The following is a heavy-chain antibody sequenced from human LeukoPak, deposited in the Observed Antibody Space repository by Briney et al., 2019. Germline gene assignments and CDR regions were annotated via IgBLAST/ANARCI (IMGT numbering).Heavy chain of an antibody. CDR1: VYTFTSYD. Sequence: ASVKVSCKASVYTFTSYDINWVRRATGQGLEWMAWMNPNSGNTGYAQKFQGRVTMTRNTSISTAYMELSSLRSEDTAVYYCARVYRQLRPYYFDYWGQGTLVTVSS. CDR2: MNPNSGNT. D-gene: IGHD4-23*01. V-gene: IGHV1-8*01. J-gene: IGHJ4*02. CDR3: ARVYRQLRPYYFDY.